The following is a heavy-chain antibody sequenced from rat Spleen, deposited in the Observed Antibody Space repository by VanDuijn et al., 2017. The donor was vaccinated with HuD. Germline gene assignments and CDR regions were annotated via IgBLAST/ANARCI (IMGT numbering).Heavy chain of an antibody. CDR2: IRYDGSST. V-gene: IGHV5-29*01. J-gene: IGHJ2*01. Sequence: EVQLVESGGGLVQPGRSMKLSCAASGFTFSNYDMTWIRQAPGKGLEWVATIRYDGSSTYYRDSVKGRFTISRDNAKSTLYLEVDNLRSADTATYNCVRQRGHTMGPFDYWGQGVKVTVSS. CDR3: VRQRGHTMGPFDY. CDR1: GFTFSNYD. D-gene: IGHD1-7*01.